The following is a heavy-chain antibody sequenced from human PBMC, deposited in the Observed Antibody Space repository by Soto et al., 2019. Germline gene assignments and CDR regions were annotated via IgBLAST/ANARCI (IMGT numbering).Heavy chain of an antibody. CDR3: ERDVGNTRNDY. CDR1: GFTFSSYS. D-gene: IGHD7-27*01. J-gene: IGHJ4*02. V-gene: IGHV3-21*01. Sequence: EVKLVESGGGMVKPGGSLRLSCATSGFTFSSYSMNWVRQAPGKGLEWVSSISSSSSYIYYADSVKGRFTISRDNAKNSLYLKMNSLRAEDTAVYYCERDVGNTRNDYWGQGNLVTVSS. CDR2: ISSSSSYI.